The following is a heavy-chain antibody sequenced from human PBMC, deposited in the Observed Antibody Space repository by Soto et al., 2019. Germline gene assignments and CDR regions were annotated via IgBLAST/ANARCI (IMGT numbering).Heavy chain of an antibody. Sequence: PLGSLRRSCAASGFTFSSYGMHWVRQAPGKGLEWVAVIWYDGSNKYYADSVKGRFTISRDNSKNTLYLKMNSLRAEDTAVYYCARPVLISQGYAFDISGHGTMVTVS. V-gene: IGHV3-33*01. D-gene: IGHD3-10*01. CDR3: ARPVLISQGYAFDI. J-gene: IGHJ3*02. CDR2: IWYDGSNK. CDR1: GFTFSSYG.